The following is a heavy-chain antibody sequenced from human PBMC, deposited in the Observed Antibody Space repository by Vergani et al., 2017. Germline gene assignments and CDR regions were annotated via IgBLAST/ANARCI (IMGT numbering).Heavy chain of an antibody. CDR3: AGDFGNPDDY. J-gene: IGHJ4*02. V-gene: IGHV1-8*01. CDR2: MNPNSGNT. CDR1: GYTFTSYD. Sequence: QVQLVQSGAEVKKPGASVKVSCKASGYTFTSYDINWVRQATGQGLEWMGWMNPNSGNTGYAQKFQGRVTITADESTSTAYMELRSLRSVDTAVYYCAGDFGNPDDYWGQGTLVTVSS. D-gene: IGHD1-14*01.